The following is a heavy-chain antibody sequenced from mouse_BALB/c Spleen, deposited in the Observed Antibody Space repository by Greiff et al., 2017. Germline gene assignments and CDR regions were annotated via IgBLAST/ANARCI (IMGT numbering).Heavy chain of an antibody. J-gene: IGHJ3*01. CDR2: ISYSGST. V-gene: IGHV3-8*02. Sequence: EVQRVESGPRLVKPSQTLSLTCSVTGDSITSGYWNWIRKFPGNKLEYMGYISYSGSTYYNPSLNSRISITRDASKNQYYLQLNSVTTEDTATYYWARGLGQEGFAYWGQGTLVTVSA. CDR3: ARGLGQEGFAY. CDR1: GDSITSGY. D-gene: IGHD4-1*01.